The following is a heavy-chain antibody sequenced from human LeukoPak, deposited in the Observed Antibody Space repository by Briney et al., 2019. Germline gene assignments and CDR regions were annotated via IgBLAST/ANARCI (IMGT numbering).Heavy chain of an antibody. CDR1: AFTFSIDG. D-gene: IGHD5-24*01. V-gene: IGHV3-30*18. J-gene: IGHJ4*02. CDR3: AKDQMALFDY. CDR2: ISYDGSNK. Sequence: GGSLRLSCAASAFTFSIDGMHWVRQAPGKGLGWVAVISYDGSNKYYADSVKGRFTISRDNSKNPLYLQMNSLRAEDTAVYYCAKDQMALFDYWGQGTLVTVSS.